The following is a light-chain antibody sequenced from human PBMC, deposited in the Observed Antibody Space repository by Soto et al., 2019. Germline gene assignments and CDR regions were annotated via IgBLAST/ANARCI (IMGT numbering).Light chain of an antibody. V-gene: IGKV3D-11*03. Sequence: EIVLTQSPATLSSFPGDRVTLSCRASQAVNTRLAWYQHKPGQAPRLLIYLTSNRAAGIPARFSGSGSETDFTLTISDVEPEDFAVYYCQQFSSYPLTFGGGTKVDIK. J-gene: IGKJ4*01. CDR1: QAVNTR. CDR2: LTS. CDR3: QQFSSYPLT.